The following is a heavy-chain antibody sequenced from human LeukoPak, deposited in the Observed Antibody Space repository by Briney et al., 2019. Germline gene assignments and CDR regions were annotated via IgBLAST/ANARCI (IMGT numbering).Heavy chain of an antibody. V-gene: IGHV1-46*01. CDR1: GYTFTSYY. D-gene: IGHD2-21*02. CDR2: INPSGGST. J-gene: IGHJ4*02. CDR3: ARVLYSSSGGRGDFYFDY. Sequence: ASVKVSCKASGYTFTSYYMHWVRQAPGQGLEWMGIINPSGGSTSYAQKFQGRVTMTRDTSTSTVYMELSSLRSEDTAVYYCARVLYSSSGGRGDFYFDYWGQGTLVTVSS.